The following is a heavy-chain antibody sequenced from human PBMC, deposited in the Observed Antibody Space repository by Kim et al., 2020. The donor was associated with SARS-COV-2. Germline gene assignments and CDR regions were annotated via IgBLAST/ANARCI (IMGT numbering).Heavy chain of an antibody. D-gene: IGHD4-17*01. J-gene: IGHJ4*02. CDR3: ARRAPLLRWYVFDY. CDR1: GGSISSYY. V-gene: IGHV4-59*01. Sequence: SETLSLTCTVSGGSISSYYWSWIRQPPGKGLEWIGYIYYSGSTNYNPSLKSRVTISVDTSKNQFSLKLSSVTAADTAVYYCARRAPLLRWYVFDYWGQGTLVTVSS. CDR2: IYYSGST.